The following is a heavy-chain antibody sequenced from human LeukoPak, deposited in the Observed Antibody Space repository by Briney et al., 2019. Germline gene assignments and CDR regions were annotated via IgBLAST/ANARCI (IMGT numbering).Heavy chain of an antibody. D-gene: IGHD1-26*01. CDR2: ISYDGSNK. J-gene: IGHJ3*02. CDR3: AKAVGATWPTGAFDI. V-gene: IGHV3-30*18. Sequence: PGGSLRLSCAASGFTFSSYGMHWVRQAPGKGLEWVAVISYDGSNKYYADSVKGRFTISRDNSKNTLYLQMNSLRAEDTAVYYCAKAVGATWPTGAFDIWGQGTIVTVSS. CDR1: GFTFSSYG.